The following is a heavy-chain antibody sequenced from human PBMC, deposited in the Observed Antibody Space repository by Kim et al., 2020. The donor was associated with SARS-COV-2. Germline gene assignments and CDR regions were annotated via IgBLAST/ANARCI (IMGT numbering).Heavy chain of an antibody. CDR3: AKSPGGVASGMDV. V-gene: IGHV3-23*01. J-gene: IGHJ6*02. Sequence: YADSVKGRFTISRDNSKNTLYLQMNSLRAEDPAVYYCAKSPGGVASGMDVWGQGTTVTVSS. D-gene: IGHD1-26*01.